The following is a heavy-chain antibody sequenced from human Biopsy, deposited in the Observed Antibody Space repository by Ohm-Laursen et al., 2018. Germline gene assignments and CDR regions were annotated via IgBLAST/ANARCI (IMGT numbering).Heavy chain of an antibody. V-gene: IGHV4-31*03. D-gene: IGHD5-12*01. J-gene: IGHJ4*02. CDR2: IFYSANT. Sequence: TLSLTCTVSGGSFTGHYWGWIRHHPGKGLEWIGNIFYSANTYYNPSLKSRVTISVDTSKNQFSLKLSSVTAADTAVYYCARLGSGDYFPTFFDFWGQGALVTVSS. CDR1: GGSFTGHY. CDR3: ARLGSGDYFPTFFDF.